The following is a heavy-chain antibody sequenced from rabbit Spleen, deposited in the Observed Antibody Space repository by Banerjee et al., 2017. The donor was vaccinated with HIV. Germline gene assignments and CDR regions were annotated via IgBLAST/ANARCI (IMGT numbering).Heavy chain of an antibody. Sequence: QSLEESGGDLVKPGASLTLTCIASGVSFSGDSYMCWVRQAPGKGLEWIACIYCGGGSTYYASWAKGRFTISETSSTTVTLQMTSLTAADTATYFCARDVDTIYFRFSLWGQGTLVTVS. CDR2: IYCGGGST. J-gene: IGHJ3*01. CDR3: ARDVDTIYFRFSL. V-gene: IGHV1S40*01. D-gene: IGHD1-1*01. CDR1: GVSFSGDSY.